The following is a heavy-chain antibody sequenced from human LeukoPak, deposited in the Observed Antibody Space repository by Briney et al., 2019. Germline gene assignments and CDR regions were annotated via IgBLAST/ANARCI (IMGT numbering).Heavy chain of an antibody. CDR3: AKATIVATIFDY. J-gene: IGHJ4*02. CDR1: GFTFSSYA. D-gene: IGHD5-12*01. CDR2: ISDSGSST. Sequence: GGSLRLSCAASGFTFSSYAMSRVRQAPGKGLEWVSTISDSGSSTYYADSVKGRFTISRDNSKNTLYLQMNSLRAEGTAVYYCAKATIVATIFDYWGQGTLVTVSS. V-gene: IGHV3-23*01.